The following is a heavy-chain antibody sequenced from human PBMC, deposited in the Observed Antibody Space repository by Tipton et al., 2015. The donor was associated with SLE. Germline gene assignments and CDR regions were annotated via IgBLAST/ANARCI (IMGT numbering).Heavy chain of an antibody. CDR3: ARDGTVDAFDI. D-gene: IGHD1-7*01. CDR1: GGSISTYY. V-gene: IGHV4-59*01. CDR2: IYYTGST. Sequence: TLSLTCTVSGGSISTYYWNWIRQPPGKGLEWIGFIYYTGSTNYNPSLKSRVTISVDTSKNQFSLKLSSVTPADTAVYYCARDGTVDAFDIWGQGTMVTVSS. J-gene: IGHJ3*02.